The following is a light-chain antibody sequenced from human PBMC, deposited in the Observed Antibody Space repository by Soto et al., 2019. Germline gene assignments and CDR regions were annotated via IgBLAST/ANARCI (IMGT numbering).Light chain of an antibody. J-gene: IGKJ4*01. V-gene: IGKV3-11*01. CDR1: QSVSSY. CDR3: QQRSTWPLT. CDR2: DAS. Sequence: EIVLTQSPATLSLSAGERATLSCRASQSVSSYLAWYQQKPGQAPRLLIYDASNRATSIPARFSGSGSGTDFTLSISSLDPEDFAVYYCQQRSTWPLTFGGGTKVEIK.